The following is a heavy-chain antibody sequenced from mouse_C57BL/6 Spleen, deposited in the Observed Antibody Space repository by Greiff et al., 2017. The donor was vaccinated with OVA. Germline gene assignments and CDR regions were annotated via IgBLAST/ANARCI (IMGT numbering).Heavy chain of an antibody. CDR2: INPNNGGT. D-gene: IGHD2-1*01. CDR3: VYGNNAMDY. CDR1: GYTFTDYN. Sequence: EVKLQESGPELVKPGASVKIPCKASGYTFTDYNMDWVKQSHGKSLEWIGDINPNNGGTIYNQKFKGKATLTVDKSSSTAYMELRSLTSEDTAVYYCVYGNNAMDYWGQGTSVTVSS. J-gene: IGHJ4*01. V-gene: IGHV1-18*01.